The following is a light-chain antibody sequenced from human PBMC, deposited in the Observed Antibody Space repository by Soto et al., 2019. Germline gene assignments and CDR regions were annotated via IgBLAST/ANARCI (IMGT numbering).Light chain of an antibody. CDR1: QSISSW. V-gene: IGKV1-5*03. CDR2: VAS. CDR3: QQYNGYST. J-gene: IGKJ2*01. Sequence: DIQMTQSPSTLSASVGDRVTITCRASQSISSWLAWYQQKPGKAPRLLISVASSLESGVPSRFSGSGSGTEFTLTISSLQPDDSATYYCQQYNGYSTFGQGTKLEIK.